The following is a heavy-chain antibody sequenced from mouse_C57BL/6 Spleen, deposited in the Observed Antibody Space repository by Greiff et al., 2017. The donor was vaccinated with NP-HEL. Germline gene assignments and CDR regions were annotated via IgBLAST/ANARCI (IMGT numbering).Heavy chain of an antibody. Sequence: DVKLVESGGGLVKPGGSLKLSCAASGFTFSDYGMHWVRQAPEKGLEWVAYISSGSSTIYYADTVKGRFTISRDNAKNTLFLQMTSLRSEDTAMYYCARDSRKTWFAYWGQGTLVTVSA. CDR2: ISSGSSTI. CDR3: ARDSRKTWFAY. CDR1: GFTFSDYG. V-gene: IGHV5-17*01. J-gene: IGHJ3*01.